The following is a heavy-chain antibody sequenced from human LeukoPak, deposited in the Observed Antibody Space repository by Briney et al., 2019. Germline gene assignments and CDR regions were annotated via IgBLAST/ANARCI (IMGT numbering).Heavy chain of an antibody. V-gene: IGHV6-1*01. CDR1: GDSVSTNIAA. CDR2: TYYRSKWYY. Sequence: SQALSLTCAICGDSVSTNIAAWHWIRQSPSRGLEWLGSTYYRSKWYYDYAVSVKSRITINPDTSKNQFSLQLNSVTPEDTAVYYCAREYSSSFDYWGQGTLVTVSS. CDR3: AREYSSSFDY. D-gene: IGHD6-6*01. J-gene: IGHJ4*02.